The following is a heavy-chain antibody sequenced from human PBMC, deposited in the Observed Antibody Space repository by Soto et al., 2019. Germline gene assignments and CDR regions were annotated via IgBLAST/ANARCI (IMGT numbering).Heavy chain of an antibody. CDR2: INPNSGGT. V-gene: IGHV1-2*04. D-gene: IGHD5-12*01. Sequence: GASVKVSCKASGYTFTGYYMHWVRQAPGQGLEWMGWINPNSGGTNYAQKFQGWVTMTRDTSISTAYMELSRLRSDDTAVYYCARTSGSGYDFGDYFDYWGQGTLVTVSS. CDR1: GYTFTGYY. J-gene: IGHJ4*02. CDR3: ARTSGSGYDFGDYFDY.